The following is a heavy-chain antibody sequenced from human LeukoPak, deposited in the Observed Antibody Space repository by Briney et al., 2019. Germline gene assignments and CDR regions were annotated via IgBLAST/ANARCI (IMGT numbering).Heavy chain of an antibody. V-gene: IGHV5-51*01. Sequence: GESLKISCKASGYSFTKYWIGWVRQMPGKGLEWIGIIYPGDSDTRYSPSFQGQVTISVDKSIRTAYLQWSSLKASDTAMYYCATSREPAGGDYWGQGTLVTVSS. CDR1: GYSFTKYW. CDR3: ATSREPAGGDY. J-gene: IGHJ4*02. CDR2: IYPGDSDT. D-gene: IGHD1-14*01.